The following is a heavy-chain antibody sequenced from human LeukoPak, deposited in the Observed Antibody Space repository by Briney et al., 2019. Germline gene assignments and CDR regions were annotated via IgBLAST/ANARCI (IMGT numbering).Heavy chain of an antibody. CDR1: GYSLTSYY. CDR2: INPSGGST. D-gene: IGHD5-12*01. Sequence: ASVKVSCKAFGYSLTSYYVHWVRQAPGRGLEWMGEINPSGGSTSYAQKFQGRITVTRDTYTNTVYMDLSSLRSEDTATYYCARGAPTTRIGAGRFDYWGQGSLLTVAS. CDR3: ARGAPTTRIGAGRFDY. J-gene: IGHJ4*02. V-gene: IGHV1-46*01.